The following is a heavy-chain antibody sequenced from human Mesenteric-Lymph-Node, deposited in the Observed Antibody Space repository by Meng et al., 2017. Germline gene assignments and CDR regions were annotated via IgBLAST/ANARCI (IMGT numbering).Heavy chain of an antibody. CDR2: IVPRGGST. D-gene: IGHD4-11*01. Sequence: ASVKVSCKASGYTFTNYYVHWVRQAPGQGPEWMGIIVPRGGSTTYAQNFQGRVTMTRDTSTSTVYMELSSLTSEDTAVYYCARETRGFDIWGQGTMVTVSS. CDR3: ARETRGFDI. J-gene: IGHJ3*02. CDR1: GYTFTNYY. V-gene: IGHV1-46*01.